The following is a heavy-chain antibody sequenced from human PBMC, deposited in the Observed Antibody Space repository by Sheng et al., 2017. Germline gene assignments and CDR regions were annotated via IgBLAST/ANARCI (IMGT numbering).Heavy chain of an antibody. CDR3: ARGGIVPAAMGYYYYYMDV. CDR2: IIPIFGTA. D-gene: IGHD2-2*01. Sequence: QVQLVQSGAEVKKPGSSVKVSCKASGGTFSSYAISWVRQAPGQGLEWMGGIIPIFGTANYAQKFQGRVTITADESTSTAYMELSSLRSEDTAVYYCARGGIVPAAMGYYYYYMDVWGQGTTVTVSS. J-gene: IGHJ6*03. CDR1: GGTFSSYA. V-gene: IGHV1-69*13.